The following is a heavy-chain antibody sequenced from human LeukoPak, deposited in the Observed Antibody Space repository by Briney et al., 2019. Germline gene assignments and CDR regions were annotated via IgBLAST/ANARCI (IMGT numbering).Heavy chain of an antibody. CDR1: GFTFSSYW. CDR2: IASDGGST. V-gene: IGHV3-74*01. Sequence: PGGSLRLSCAASGFTFSSYWMNWVRQAPGKGLVWVSRIASDGGSTTYADSVEGRFSISRDNAKNTLYLQMNSLRVEDTAVYYCARGRPHGNDYRGQGTLVTVSS. J-gene: IGHJ4*02. CDR3: ARGRPHGNDY. D-gene: IGHD4-23*01.